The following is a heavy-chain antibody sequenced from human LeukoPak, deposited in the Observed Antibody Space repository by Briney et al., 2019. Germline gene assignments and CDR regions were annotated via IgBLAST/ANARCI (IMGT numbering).Heavy chain of an antibody. V-gene: IGHV4-31*11. Sequence: SETLSLTCAVYGGSFSGYYWSWIRQHPGKGLEWIGYIYYSGSTYYNPSLKSRVAISVDTSKNQFSLKLSSVTAADTAVYYCARVTPTYGSGREWFDPWGQGTLVTVSS. CDR1: GGSFSGYY. CDR2: IYYSGST. D-gene: IGHD3-10*01. J-gene: IGHJ5*02. CDR3: ARVTPTYGSGREWFDP.